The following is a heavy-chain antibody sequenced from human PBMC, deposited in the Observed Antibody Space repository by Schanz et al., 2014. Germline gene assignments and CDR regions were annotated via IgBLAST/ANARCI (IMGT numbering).Heavy chain of an antibody. V-gene: IGHV1-69*08. J-gene: IGHJ6*02. Sequence: QVQLAQSGAEVMKPGSSVKVSCKASGGTFSSSTLTWVRQAPGQGLEWMGRIIPILDKTNYAQKFQGRVTMTADKSTSTVYMEVSGLRSEDTAVYYCAKVDRTRYYAMDVWGQGTTVTVSS. CDR2: IIPILDKT. CDR1: GGTFSSST. D-gene: IGHD3-9*01. CDR3: AKVDRTRYYAMDV.